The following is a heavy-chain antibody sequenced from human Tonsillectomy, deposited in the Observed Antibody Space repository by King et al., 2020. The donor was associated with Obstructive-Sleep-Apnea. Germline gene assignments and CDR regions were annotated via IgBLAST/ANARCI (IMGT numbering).Heavy chain of an antibody. D-gene: IGHD1-7*01. CDR2: IWFDGGSK. CDR1: GFTFSRYG. V-gene: IGHV3-33*01. Sequence: VQLVESGGGVVQPGTSLRLSCAASGFTFSRYGMHWVRQAPGKVLEWVAVIWFDGGSKYYADSVRGRFTVSRDNSKNTLYLQMNSLRADDTAVYYCATGGNNWNYRSYFDYWGQGTLVTVSS. J-gene: IGHJ4*02. CDR3: ATGGNNWNYRSYFDY.